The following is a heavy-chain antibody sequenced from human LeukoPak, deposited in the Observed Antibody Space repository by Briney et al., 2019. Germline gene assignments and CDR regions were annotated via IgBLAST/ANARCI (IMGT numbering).Heavy chain of an antibody. Sequence: GASVKVSCKASGGTFSSYAISWVRQAPGQGLEWMGGIIPIFGTANYAQKFQGRVTMTRDMSTSTVYMELSSLRSEDTAVYYCARVSGSYHGHNDYWGQGTLVTVSS. CDR2: IIPIFGTA. V-gene: IGHV1-69*05. J-gene: IGHJ4*02. CDR1: GGTFSSYA. CDR3: ARVSGSYHGHNDY. D-gene: IGHD1-26*01.